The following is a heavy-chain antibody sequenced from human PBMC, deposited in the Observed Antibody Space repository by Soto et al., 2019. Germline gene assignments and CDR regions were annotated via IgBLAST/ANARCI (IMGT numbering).Heavy chain of an antibody. CDR2: ISYDGSNK. CDR3: AKEPYYYDSSGYYYYYGMDV. J-gene: IGHJ6*02. Sequence: PGGSLRLSCAASGFTFSSYGMHWVRQAPGKGLEWVAVISYDGSNKYYADSVKGRFTISRDNSKNTLYLQMNSLRAEDTAVYYCAKEPYYYDSSGYYYYYGMDVWGQGTTVTVSS. CDR1: GFTFSSYG. D-gene: IGHD3-22*01. V-gene: IGHV3-30*18.